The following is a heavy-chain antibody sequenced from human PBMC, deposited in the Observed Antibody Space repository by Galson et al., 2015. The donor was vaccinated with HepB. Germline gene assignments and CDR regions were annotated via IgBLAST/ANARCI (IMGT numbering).Heavy chain of an antibody. D-gene: IGHD3-16*01. V-gene: IGHV3-23*01. CDR1: GFTFSNYA. CDR3: VFGYFYDY. J-gene: IGHJ4*02. CDR2: ISNGGGTT. Sequence: SLRLSCATSGFTFSNYAMSWVRQAPGKGLEWVSTISNGGGTTWSADSVKGRFTISRDNSKDMLYLQMNSLRAEDTAVYYCVFGYFYDYWGQGTLVTVSS.